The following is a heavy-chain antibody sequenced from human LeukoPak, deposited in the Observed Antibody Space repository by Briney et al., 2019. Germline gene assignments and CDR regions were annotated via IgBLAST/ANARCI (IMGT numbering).Heavy chain of an antibody. CDR1: GGSISSSSYY. CDR2: SYYSGST. V-gene: IGHV4-39*01. Sequence: PSETLSLTCTVSGGSISSSSYYWGWIRQPPGKGLEWIGSSYYSGSTYYNPSLKSRITISVDTSKNQFSLKLSSVTAADTAVYYCARVRRYYYDSSGHGYLDYWGQGTLVTVSS. D-gene: IGHD3-22*01. CDR3: ARVRRYYYDSSGHGYLDY. J-gene: IGHJ4*02.